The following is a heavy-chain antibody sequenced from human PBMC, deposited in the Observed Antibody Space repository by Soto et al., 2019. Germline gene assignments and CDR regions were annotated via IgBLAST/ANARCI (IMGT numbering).Heavy chain of an antibody. CDR1: GFTFSSYA. D-gene: IGHD5-18*01. Sequence: EVQLLESGGGLVQLGGSLRLSCSASGFTFSSYAMSWVRQAPGKGLEWVSAISGSGGSTYYADPVKGRFTISRDNSKNTLYLQMNRLRAEDTAVYYCATVLKWKLWPRYWYFDLWGRGTLVTVSS. CDR3: ATVLKWKLWPRYWYFDL. V-gene: IGHV3-23*01. CDR2: ISGSGGST. J-gene: IGHJ2*01.